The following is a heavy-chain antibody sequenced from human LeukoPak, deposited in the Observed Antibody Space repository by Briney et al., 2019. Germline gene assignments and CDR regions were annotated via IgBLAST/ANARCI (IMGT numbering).Heavy chain of an antibody. CDR1: GFSLTTSPVS. CDR3: AHRVSFGALMPFDY. D-gene: IGHD3-16*01. Sequence: SGHTLSHPTQTLTLTFAVSGFSLTTSPVSVGWIRQPPGKALEWLALNYWDDDKRYSPSLKNRLTITRDTSRNQVVLTMTNMDPVDTATYYCAHRVSFGALMPFDYWGQGTLVTVSS. V-gene: IGHV2-5*02. J-gene: IGHJ4*02. CDR2: NYWDDDK.